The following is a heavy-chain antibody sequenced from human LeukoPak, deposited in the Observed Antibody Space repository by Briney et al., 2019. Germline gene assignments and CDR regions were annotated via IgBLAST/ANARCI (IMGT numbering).Heavy chain of an antibody. CDR1: GYTFTGYY. V-gene: IGHV1-2*02. CDR2: INPNSGDT. CDR3: ARSGYSSGRFGYNWFDP. D-gene: IGHD6-19*01. Sequence: ASVKVSCKASGYTFTGYYMHWVRQAPGQGLEWMGWINPNSGDTNYAQKFQGRVTMTRVTSISTAYMELSRLRSDDTAVYYCARSGYSSGRFGYNWFDPWGQGTLVTVSS. J-gene: IGHJ5*02.